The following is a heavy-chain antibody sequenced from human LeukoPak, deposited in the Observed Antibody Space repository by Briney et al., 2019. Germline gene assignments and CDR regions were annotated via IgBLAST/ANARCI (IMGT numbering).Heavy chain of an antibody. CDR1: GFTFSSYG. J-gene: IGHJ4*02. Sequence: PGKSLRLSCAVSGFTFSSYGMHWVRQAPGKGLEWVAVISYDGSDKYYADSVKGRFTISRDNSKNTLHLQMNSLRAEDTAVYYCARGWYGLDYWGQGTLVTVSS. V-gene: IGHV3-30*03. CDR3: ARGWYGLDY. D-gene: IGHD6-13*01. CDR2: ISYDGSDK.